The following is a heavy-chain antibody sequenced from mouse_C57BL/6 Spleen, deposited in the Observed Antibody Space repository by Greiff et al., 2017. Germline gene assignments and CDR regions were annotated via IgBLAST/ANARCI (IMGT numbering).Heavy chain of an antibody. V-gene: IGHV1-64*01. CDR1: GYTFTSYW. D-gene: IGHD2-4*01. J-gene: IGHJ4*01. CDR2: IHPNSGST. CDR3: ARSGDYDYDDYYAMDY. Sequence: QVQLQQPGAELVKPGASVKLSCKASGYTFTSYWMHWVKQRPGQGLEWIGMIHPNSGSTNYNEKFKSKATLTVDKSSSTADMQLSSLTSEDSAVYYCARSGDYDYDDYYAMDYWGQGTSVTVSS.